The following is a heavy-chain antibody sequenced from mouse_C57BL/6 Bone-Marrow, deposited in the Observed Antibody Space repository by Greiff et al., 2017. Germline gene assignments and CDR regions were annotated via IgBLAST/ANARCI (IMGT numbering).Heavy chain of an antibody. CDR2: ISYDGSN. CDR1: GYSITSGYY. Sequence: ESGPGLVKPSQSLSLTCSVTGYSITSGYYWNWIRQFPGNKLEWMGYISYDGSNNYNPSLQNRISITRDTSKNQFFLKLNSVTTEDTATYYCAREGEVITTVVADYWGQGTTLTVSS. D-gene: IGHD1-1*01. V-gene: IGHV3-6*01. J-gene: IGHJ2*01. CDR3: AREGEVITTVVADY.